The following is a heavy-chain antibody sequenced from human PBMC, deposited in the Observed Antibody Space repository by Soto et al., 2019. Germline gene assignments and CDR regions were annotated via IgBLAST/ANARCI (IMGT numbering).Heavy chain of an antibody. CDR2: ISKDGIHK. V-gene: IGHV3-30*18. J-gene: IGHJ3*01. CDR1: RFSFNLYG. Sequence: PGGSLRLSCAAARFSFNLYGMPWVRQAPGKGLEWVTLISKDGIHKYYADSVRGRFTISRDNSKRTLYLQMNNLRNEDTAVYYCAKGIELPPGTLFGGVFDVWGRGTVVTVSS. D-gene: IGHD3-16*01. CDR3: AKGIELPPGTLFGGVFDV.